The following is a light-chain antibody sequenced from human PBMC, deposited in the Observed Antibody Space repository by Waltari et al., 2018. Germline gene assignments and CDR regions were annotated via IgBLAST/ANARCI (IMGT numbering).Light chain of an antibody. V-gene: IGLV8-61*01. J-gene: IGLJ3*02. Sequence: QTVVNQEPSLSVSPGGTVTLTCALSSGSPSTTSYATWYQQTPGQAPRNLVYKANARSSGVPDRFSGSILGNTAALTITGAQADDESDYYCALYMGSGIWVFGGGTRLTVL. CDR2: KAN. CDR1: SGSPSTTSY. CDR3: ALYMGSGIWV.